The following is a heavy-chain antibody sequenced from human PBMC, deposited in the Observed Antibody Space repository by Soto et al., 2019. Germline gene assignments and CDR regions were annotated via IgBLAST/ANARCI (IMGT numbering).Heavy chain of an antibody. CDR3: AQRSGFYTGIDY. V-gene: IGHV4-30-4*01. Sequence: QVQLQESGPGLVKPSQTLSLTCTVSGDSTSSGDYYWSWIRQPPGKGLEWIGSFYYSGSTYYNPSLKSRVTISVDTSKNQFSLKVSSVTAADTDLYYCAQRSGFYTGIDYWGRGTLVTVSS. CDR2: FYYSGST. D-gene: IGHD3-3*01. J-gene: IGHJ4*02. CDR1: GDSTSSGDYY.